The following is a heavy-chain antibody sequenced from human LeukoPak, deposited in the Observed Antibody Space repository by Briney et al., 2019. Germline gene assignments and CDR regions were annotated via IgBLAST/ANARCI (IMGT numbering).Heavy chain of an antibody. J-gene: IGHJ4*02. CDR1: GFTFSSYG. D-gene: IGHD3-10*01. CDR2: IWYDGSNK. V-gene: IGHV3-33*01. CDR3: CRTNGSGSYWFVDY. Sequence: GRSLRLSCAASGFTFSSYGMHWVRQAPGKGLEGVAVIWYDGSNKYYADSVKGRFTIYRDNSKNTLYLQMNSLRAEDTAVYYCCRTNGSGSYWFVDYWGQGTLVTVSS.